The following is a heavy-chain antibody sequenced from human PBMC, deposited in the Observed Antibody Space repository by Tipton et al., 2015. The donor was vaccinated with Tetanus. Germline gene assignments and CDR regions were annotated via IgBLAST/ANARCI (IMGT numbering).Heavy chain of an antibody. CDR3: AKEFQRARIRFFDS. CDR2: IPFDGRNE. CDR1: GFRFSYSG. D-gene: IGHD2-15*01. V-gene: IGHV3-30*18. Sequence: SLRLSCAASGFRFSYSGMHWVRQAPGKGLEWVAVIPFDGRNERYADSVKGRFIISRDNSKNTLYLQMNSLRPEDTAVYYCAKEFQRARIRFFDSWGQGTPVTASS. J-gene: IGHJ4*02.